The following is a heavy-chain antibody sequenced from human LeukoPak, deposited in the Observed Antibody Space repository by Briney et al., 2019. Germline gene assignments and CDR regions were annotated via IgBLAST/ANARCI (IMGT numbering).Heavy chain of an antibody. J-gene: IGHJ5*02. D-gene: IGHD1-14*01. CDR3: ARGRPVPYYGWFDP. CDR2: INPNSGGT. V-gene: IGHV1-2*02. CDR1: GYTFTGYY. Sequence: GASVKVSCKASGYTFTGYYMHWVRQAPGQGLEWMGWINPNSGGTSYAQKFQGRVTMTRDTSISTAYMELSRLRSDDTAVYYCARGRPVPYYGWFDPWGQGTLVTVSS.